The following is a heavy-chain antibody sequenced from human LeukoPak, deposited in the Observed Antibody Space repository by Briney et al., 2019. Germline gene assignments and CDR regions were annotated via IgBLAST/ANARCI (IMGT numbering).Heavy chain of an antibody. CDR3: AKLLGSYYNPLDY. V-gene: IGHV3-30-3*02. D-gene: IGHD1-26*01. J-gene: IGHJ4*02. CDR2: ISYDGSNK. Sequence: PGGSLRLSCAASGFTFSSYAMHWVRQAPGKGLEWVAVISYDGSNKYYADSVKGRFTISRDNSKNTLYLQMNSLRAEDTAVCYCAKLLGSYYNPLDYWGQGTLVTVSS. CDR1: GFTFSSYA.